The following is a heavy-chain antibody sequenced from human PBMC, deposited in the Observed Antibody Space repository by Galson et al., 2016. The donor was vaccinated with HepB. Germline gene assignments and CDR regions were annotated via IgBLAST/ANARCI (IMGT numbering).Heavy chain of an antibody. J-gene: IGHJ4*02. V-gene: IGHV3-23*01. Sequence: SLRLSCAASGFTFSTYWMNWVRQAPGKGLEWVSGISAGGGSTFYADSVKGRFTISRDNSKNTLYLQMNSLRAEDTAQYYCAKDLYGSGTYGLDYWGRGTLVTVSS. CDR2: ISAGGGST. D-gene: IGHD3-10*01. CDR1: GFTFSTYW. CDR3: AKDLYGSGTYGLDY.